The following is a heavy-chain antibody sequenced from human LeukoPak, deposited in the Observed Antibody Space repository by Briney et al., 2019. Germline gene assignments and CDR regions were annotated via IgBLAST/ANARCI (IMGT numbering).Heavy chain of an antibody. CDR2: INPNSGGT. Sequence: ASVKVPCKASGYTFTGYYMHWVRQAPGQGLEWMGWINPNSGGTNYAQKFQGRVTMTRDTSISTAYMELSRLRSDDTAVYYCARLSVVPAATPFDPWGQGTLVTVSS. CDR1: GYTFTGYY. CDR3: ARLSVVPAATPFDP. J-gene: IGHJ5*02. D-gene: IGHD2-2*01. V-gene: IGHV1-2*02.